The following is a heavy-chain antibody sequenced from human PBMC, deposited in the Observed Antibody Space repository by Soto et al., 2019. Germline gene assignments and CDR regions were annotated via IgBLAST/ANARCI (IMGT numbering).Heavy chain of an antibody. CDR3: ARHDTYCSLGSCYGPQFAY. J-gene: IGHJ4*02. V-gene: IGHV4-59*08. CDR2: IYYSGST. Sequence: PSETLSLTCTVSGGSLTNYYWSWIRQPPGKGLEWIGYIYYSGSTDYNPSLRSRVIMSVDTSKNQFSLRLSSVTAADTAVYFCARHDTYCSLGSCYGPQFAYWGQGSLVTVSS. CDR1: GGSLTNYY. D-gene: IGHD2-15*01.